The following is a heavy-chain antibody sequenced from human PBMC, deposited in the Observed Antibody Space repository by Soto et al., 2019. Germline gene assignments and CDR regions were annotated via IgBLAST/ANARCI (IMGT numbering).Heavy chain of an antibody. D-gene: IGHD3-3*01. CDR2: IYYSGST. CDR1: GGSISSSSYY. CDR3: ARSPVGYDFWSGYYKGSKDAFDI. Sequence: QLQLQESGPGLVKPSETLSLTCTVSGGSISSSSYYWGWIRQPPGKGLEWIGSIYYSGSTYYNPSLKSRVTISVDTSKNRFSLKLSSVTAADTAVYYCARSPVGYDFWSGYYKGSKDAFDIWGQGTMVTVSS. J-gene: IGHJ3*02. V-gene: IGHV4-39*01.